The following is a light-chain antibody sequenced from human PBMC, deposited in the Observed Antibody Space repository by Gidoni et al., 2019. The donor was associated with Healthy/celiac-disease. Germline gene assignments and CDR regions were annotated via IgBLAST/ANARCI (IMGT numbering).Light chain of an antibody. CDR1: QSVSSSY. CDR2: GAS. J-gene: IGKJ3*01. Sequence: EIVLTQSPGPLSLSPGERATLSCRASQSVSSSYLAWYQQKPGQAPRLLIYGASSRATGIPDRCSGSGSGTDFTLTISRLEPEDFAVYYCQQYGSSQFTFGPGTKVDIK. CDR3: QQYGSSQFT. V-gene: IGKV3-20*01.